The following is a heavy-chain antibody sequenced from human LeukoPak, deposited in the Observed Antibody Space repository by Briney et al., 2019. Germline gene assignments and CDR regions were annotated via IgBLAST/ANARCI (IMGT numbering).Heavy chain of an antibody. D-gene: IGHD6-19*01. Sequence: GGSLRLSCAASGFTFSSYSMNWVRQAPGKGLEWVSSISSSSSYIYYADSVKGRLTISRDNAKNSLYLQMNSLRAEDTAVYYCARALSSGLDYWGQGTLVTVSS. CDR3: ARALSSGLDY. V-gene: IGHV3-21*01. CDR1: GFTFSSYS. J-gene: IGHJ4*02. CDR2: ISSSSSYI.